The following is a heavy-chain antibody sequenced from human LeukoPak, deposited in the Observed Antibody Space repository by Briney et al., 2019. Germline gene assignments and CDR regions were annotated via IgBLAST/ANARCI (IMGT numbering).Heavy chain of an antibody. V-gene: IGHV3-7*01. Sequence: GGSLRLSCVVSGFTFNRCWMSWVRQAPGKGLEWVAHINPVGRDTHYVDSVKGRFTISRDNAQNSMYLQMNSLRVEDTAVYYCTSWGDTTAEYFQRWGQGTLVTVSS. J-gene: IGHJ1*01. CDR2: INPVGRDT. CDR3: TSWGDTTAEYFQR. D-gene: IGHD2-21*02. CDR1: GFTFNRCW.